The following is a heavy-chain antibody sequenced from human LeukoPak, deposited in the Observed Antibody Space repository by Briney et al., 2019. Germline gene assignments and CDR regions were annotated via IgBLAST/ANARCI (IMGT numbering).Heavy chain of an antibody. CDR1: GYSFTSHW. V-gene: IGHV5-51*01. CDR3: ARGYSSSSVVKWFDP. D-gene: IGHD6-6*01. CDR2: IYPDNSDT. J-gene: IGHJ5*02. Sequence: GESLKISCKGSGYSFTSHWIAWVRQMPGKGLEWMGIIYPDNSDTRYSPSFQGQVTFSADKSTATAYLLWSSLKASDTAMYYCARGYSSSSVVKWFDPWGQGTLVTVSS.